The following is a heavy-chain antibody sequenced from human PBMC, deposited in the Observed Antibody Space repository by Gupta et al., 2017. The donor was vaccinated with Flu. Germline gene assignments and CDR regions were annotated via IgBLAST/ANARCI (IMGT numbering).Heavy chain of an antibody. CDR2: ISYDGSNK. Sequence: QVQLVESGGGVVQPGRSLRLSCAASGFTFSSDGMHWVRQAPGKGLEWVAVISYDGSNKYYADSVKGRFTISRDNSKNTLYLQMNSLRAEDTAVYYCAKAPPSSGSEYVNYWGQGTLVTVSS. CDR1: GFTFSSDG. J-gene: IGHJ4*02. CDR3: AKAPPSSGSEYVNY. V-gene: IGHV3-30*18. D-gene: IGHD3-10*01.